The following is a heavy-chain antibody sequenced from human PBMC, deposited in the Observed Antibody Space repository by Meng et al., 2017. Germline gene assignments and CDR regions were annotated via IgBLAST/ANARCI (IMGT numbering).Heavy chain of an antibody. CDR2: IYHSGST. J-gene: IGHJ2*01. Sequence: QLQLQESGSGLVKPSQTLSLTCAVSGGSLSSGGYSWRWIRQPPGKGLEWVGYIYHSGSTYYNPSLKSRVTISVDRSKNQFSLKLSSVTAADTAVYYCARTDYGGYWYFYLWGRGTLVTVSS. CDR3: ARTDYGGYWYFYL. V-gene: IGHV4-30-2*01. CDR1: GGSLSSGGYS. D-gene: IGHD4-17*01.